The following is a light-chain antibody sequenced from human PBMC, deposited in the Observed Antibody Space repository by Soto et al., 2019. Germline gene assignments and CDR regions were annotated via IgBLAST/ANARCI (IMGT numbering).Light chain of an antibody. CDR3: QQYGSSPLIT. V-gene: IGKV3-15*01. Sequence: EIVMTQSPATLSVSPGERATLPCRASQSVSSNLAWYQQKPGQAPRLLIYGASTRATGIPARFSGSGSGTDFTLTISRLEPEDFAVYHCQQYGSSPLITFGQGTRLEIK. CDR1: QSVSSN. CDR2: GAS. J-gene: IGKJ5*01.